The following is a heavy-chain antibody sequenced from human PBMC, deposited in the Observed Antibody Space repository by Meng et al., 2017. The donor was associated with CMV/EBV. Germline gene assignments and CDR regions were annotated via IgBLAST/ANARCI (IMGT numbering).Heavy chain of an antibody. D-gene: IGHD1-26*01. J-gene: IGHJ4*02. Sequence: GESLKISCAASGFTFSSYAMSWVRQAPGKGLEWVSAISGSGGSTYYADSVKGRFTISRDNSKNTLYLQMNSLRAEDTAVYYCANGGWGELLIVHFDYWGQGTLVTVSS. CDR3: ANGGWGELLIVHFDY. CDR2: ISGSGGST. CDR1: GFTFSSYA. V-gene: IGHV3-23*01.